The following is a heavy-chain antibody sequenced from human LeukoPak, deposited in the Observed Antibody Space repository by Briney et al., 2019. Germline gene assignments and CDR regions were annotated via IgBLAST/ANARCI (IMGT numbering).Heavy chain of an antibody. V-gene: IGHV3-64*01. J-gene: IGHJ4*02. Sequence: GSLRLSCAASGFTFSSYAMHWVRQAPGKGLEYVSAISSNGGSTYYANSVKGRFTISRDNSKNTLYLQMGSLRAEDMAVYYCARVPRRYCTNGVCHPYFDYWGQGTLVTVSS. D-gene: IGHD2-8*01. CDR1: GFTFSSYA. CDR3: ARVPRRYCTNGVCHPYFDY. CDR2: ISSNGGST.